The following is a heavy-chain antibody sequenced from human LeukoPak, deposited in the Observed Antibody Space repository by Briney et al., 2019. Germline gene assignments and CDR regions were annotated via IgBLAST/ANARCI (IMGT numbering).Heavy chain of an antibody. D-gene: IGHD2/OR15-2a*01. J-gene: IGHJ5*02. Sequence: SETLSLTCTVSGGSISSSSYYWGWIRQPPGKGLEWIGSIYYSGSTYYNPSLKSRVTISVDTSKNQFSLKLSSVTAADTAVYYCARDPKGTTRWFDPWGQGTLVTVSS. CDR3: ARDPKGTTRWFDP. CDR2: IYYSGST. CDR1: GGSISSSSYY. V-gene: IGHV4-39*07.